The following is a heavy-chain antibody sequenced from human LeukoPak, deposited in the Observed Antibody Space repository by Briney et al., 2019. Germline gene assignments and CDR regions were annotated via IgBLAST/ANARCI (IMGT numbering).Heavy chain of an antibody. V-gene: IGHV3-64*01. CDR2: ISSNGGST. D-gene: IGHD5-24*01. CDR1: GFTFSSYA. J-gene: IGHJ4*02. CDR3: ARDAGGEGYNLYYFDY. Sequence: GGSLRLSCAASGFTFSSYAMHWVRQAPGKGLEYVSAISSNGGSTYYANSVKGRFTISRDNSKNTLYLQMGSLRAEDMAVYYCARDAGGEGYNLYYFDYCGQGTLVTVSS.